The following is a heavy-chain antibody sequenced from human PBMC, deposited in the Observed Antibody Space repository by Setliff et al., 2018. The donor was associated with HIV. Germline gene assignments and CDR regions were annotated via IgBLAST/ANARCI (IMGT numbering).Heavy chain of an antibody. CDR2: INPNSGGT. Sequence: SVKVSCKASGSTFTGYYMHWVRQAPGQGLEWMGWINPNSGGTKYAQKFQGWVTMTRDTSISTAYMGLSRLRSDDTAVYYCARARGYSYGGFDYYGMDVWGQGTTVTSP. J-gene: IGHJ6*02. V-gene: IGHV1-2*04. CDR1: GSTFTGYY. D-gene: IGHD5-18*01. CDR3: ARARGYSYGGFDYYGMDV.